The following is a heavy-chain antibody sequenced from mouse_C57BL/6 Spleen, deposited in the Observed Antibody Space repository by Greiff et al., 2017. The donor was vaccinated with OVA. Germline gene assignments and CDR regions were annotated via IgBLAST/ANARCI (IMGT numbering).Heavy chain of an antibody. Sequence: QVQLQQSGAELVKPGASVKISCKASGYAFSSYWMNWVKQRPGKGLEWIGQIYPGDGDTNYNGKFKGKATLTADKSSSTAYMQLSSLTSEDSAVYFCARYPDRDYAMDYWGQGTSVTVSS. CDR2: IYPGDGDT. CDR3: ARYPDRDYAMDY. V-gene: IGHV1-80*01. D-gene: IGHD3-2*01. J-gene: IGHJ4*01. CDR1: GYAFSSYW.